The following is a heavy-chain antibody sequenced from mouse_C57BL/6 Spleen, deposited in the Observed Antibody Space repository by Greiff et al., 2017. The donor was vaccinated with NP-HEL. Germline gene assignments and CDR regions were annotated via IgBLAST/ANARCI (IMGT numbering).Heavy chain of an antibody. CDR1: GYAFSSSW. D-gene: IGHD2-4*01. V-gene: IGHV1-82*01. CDR3: ARWGITTRCYFDY. J-gene: IGHJ2*01. Sequence: QVQLKQSGPELVKPGASVKISCKASGYAFSSSWMNWVKQRPGKGLEWIGRIYPGDGDTNYNGKFKGKATLTADKSSSTAYMQLSSLTSEDSAVYFCARWGITTRCYFDYWGQGTTLTVSS. CDR2: IYPGDGDT.